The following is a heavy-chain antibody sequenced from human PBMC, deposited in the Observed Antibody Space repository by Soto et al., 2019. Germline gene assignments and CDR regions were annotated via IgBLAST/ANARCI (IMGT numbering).Heavy chain of an antibody. CDR3: AKVFRSWATKLAAPDY. Sequence: GSLRLSCAASGFTFSSYGMHWVRQAPGKGLEWVAVISYDGSNKYYADSVKGRFTISRDNSKNTLYLQMNSLRAEDTAVYYCAKVFRSWATKLAAPDYWGQGTLVTVSS. CDR2: ISYDGSNK. CDR1: GFTFSSYG. V-gene: IGHV3-30*18. J-gene: IGHJ4*02. D-gene: IGHD2-15*01.